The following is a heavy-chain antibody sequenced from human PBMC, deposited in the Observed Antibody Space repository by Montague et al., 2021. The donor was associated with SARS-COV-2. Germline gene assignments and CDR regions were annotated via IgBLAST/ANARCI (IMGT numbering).Heavy chain of an antibody. V-gene: IGHV4-59*01. D-gene: IGHD1-1*01. CDR3: ARAQNTCFIANCVNYFDV. Sequence: SETLSLTCEVSGDSISSYYWSWIRQSLGKGLEWIGYVHYTGSSKYTPSLKTRVTLSLDTPKNHFSLKLRSVTAADTAIYYCARAQNTCFIANCVNYFDVWGLGALVTVSS. CDR1: GDSISSYY. J-gene: IGHJ4*02. CDR2: VHYTGSS.